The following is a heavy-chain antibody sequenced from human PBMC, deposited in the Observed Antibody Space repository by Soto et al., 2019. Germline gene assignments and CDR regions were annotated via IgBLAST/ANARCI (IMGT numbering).Heavy chain of an antibody. Sequence: GESLKISCKGSGYRFTSYWIGWVRQMPGKGLEWMGIIYPGDSDTRYSPSFQGQVTISADKSISTAYLQWSSLKASDTAMYYCATAWPNQDTAMVRSYYYYGMDVWGQGTTVTVSS. V-gene: IGHV5-51*01. CDR1: GYRFTSYW. J-gene: IGHJ6*02. D-gene: IGHD5-18*01. CDR2: IYPGDSDT. CDR3: ATAWPNQDTAMVRSYYYYGMDV.